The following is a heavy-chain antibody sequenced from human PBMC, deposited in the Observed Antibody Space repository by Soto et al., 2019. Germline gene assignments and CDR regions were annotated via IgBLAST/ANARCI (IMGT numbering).Heavy chain of an antibody. J-gene: IGHJ3*02. D-gene: IGHD2-15*01. V-gene: IGHV3-23*01. Sequence: EVQLLESGGGLVQPGGSLRLPCAASGFTFSSYAMSWVRQAPGKGLEWVSAISGSGGSTYYADSVKGRFTISRDNSKNTLYLQMNSLRAEDTAVYYCAKIGYCSGGSCRLDAFDIWGQGTMVTVSS. CDR1: GFTFSSYA. CDR3: AKIGYCSGGSCRLDAFDI. CDR2: ISGSGGST.